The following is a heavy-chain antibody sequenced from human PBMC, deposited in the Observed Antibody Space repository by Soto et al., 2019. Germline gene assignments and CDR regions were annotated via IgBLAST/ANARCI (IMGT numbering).Heavy chain of an antibody. Sequence: EVQLMESGGGLVQPGGSLRLSCAGSGFTLSMSAVSWVRQAPGKGLEWVSYISDGGDRTYYADSVKGRFTISRDRSNNTVSLQMNALRAEDTALYYCAKDRGIIVKAGDAFDVWGQGTMVTVSS. D-gene: IGHD3-16*02. J-gene: IGHJ3*01. CDR1: GFTLSMSA. CDR3: AKDRGIIVKAGDAFDV. CDR2: ISDGGDRT. V-gene: IGHV3-23*01.